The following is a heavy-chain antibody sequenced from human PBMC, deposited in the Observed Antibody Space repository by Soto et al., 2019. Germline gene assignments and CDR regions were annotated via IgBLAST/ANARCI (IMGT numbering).Heavy chain of an antibody. D-gene: IGHD6-19*01. CDR3: ARDRAVAGFEGWYFDL. CDR2: ISAYNGNT. V-gene: IGHV1-18*01. Sequence: QVQLVQSGAEVKKPGASVKVSCKASGYTFTSYGISWVRQAPGQGLEWMGWISAYNGNTNYAQQLQGRVTMTTDTSTSTAYMELRRLRSDDTAVYYCARDRAVAGFEGWYFDLWGRGTLVTVSS. CDR1: GYTFTSYG. J-gene: IGHJ2*01.